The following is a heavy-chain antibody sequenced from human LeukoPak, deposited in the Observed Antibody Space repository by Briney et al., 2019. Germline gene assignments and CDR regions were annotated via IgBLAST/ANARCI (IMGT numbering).Heavy chain of an antibody. D-gene: IGHD3-10*01. J-gene: IGHJ3*02. CDR2: IYYSGST. Sequence: SETLSLTCTVSGGSISSYYWSWIRQPPGKGLEWIGYIYYSGSTNYNPSLKSRVTISVDTSKNQFSLKLSSVTAADTAVYYCARDFSFGSRGAFDIWGQGTMVTVSS. CDR1: GGSISSYY. V-gene: IGHV4-59*01. CDR3: ARDFSFGSRGAFDI.